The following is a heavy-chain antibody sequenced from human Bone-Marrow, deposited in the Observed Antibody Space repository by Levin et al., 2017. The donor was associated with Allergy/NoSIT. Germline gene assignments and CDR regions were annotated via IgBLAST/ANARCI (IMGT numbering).Heavy chain of an antibody. V-gene: IGHV4-31*03. Sequence: KSSETLSLTCTVSGGSISSDGSYWGWIRQHPGKGLEWIGYIYYSGSAHYNPSLMSRVTISIDTSKSQFSLKLTSVTAAGTAVYYCAREIGIGYFDSSGFFDLWGQGSLVTVSS. D-gene: IGHD3-22*01. CDR1: GGSISSDGSY. J-gene: IGHJ4*02. CDR3: AREIGIGYFDSSGFFDL. CDR2: IYYSGSA.